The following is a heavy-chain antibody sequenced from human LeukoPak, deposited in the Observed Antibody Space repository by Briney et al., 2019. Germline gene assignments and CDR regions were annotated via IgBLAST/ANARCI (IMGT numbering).Heavy chain of an antibody. CDR1: GFTFSSYA. V-gene: IGHV3-23*01. CDR2: ISGSGDST. CDR3: AKDVGGMVRVLMDV. D-gene: IGHD3-10*01. Sequence: QSGGSLRLSCAASGFTFSSYAMSWVRQAPGKGLEWVSTISGSGDSTYFADSVKGRFTISRDNSKNTLYLQMNSLRAEDTAVYYCAKDVGGMVRVLMDVWGKGTTVTVSS. J-gene: IGHJ6*03.